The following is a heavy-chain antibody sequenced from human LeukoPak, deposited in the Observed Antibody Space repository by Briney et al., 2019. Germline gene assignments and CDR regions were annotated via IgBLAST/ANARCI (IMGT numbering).Heavy chain of an antibody. CDR3: ARRYCGGDCYYDAFDI. D-gene: IGHD2-21*02. CDR2: INPNSGGT. J-gene: IGHJ3*02. CDR1: GYTFTGYY. Sequence: GASVKVSCKASGYTFTGYYMHWVRQAPGQGLEGMGWINPNSGGTNYAQKFQGWVTMTRDTSISTAYMELSRLRSDDTAVYYCARRYCGGDCYYDAFDIWGQGTMVTVSS. V-gene: IGHV1-2*04.